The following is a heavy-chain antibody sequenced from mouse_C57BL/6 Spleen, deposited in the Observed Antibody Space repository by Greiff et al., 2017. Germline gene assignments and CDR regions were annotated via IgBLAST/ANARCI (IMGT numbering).Heavy chain of an antibody. V-gene: IGHV5-12*01. J-gene: IGHJ1*03. CDR2: LSNGGGST. CDR1: GFTFSDYY. D-gene: IGHD2-1*01. CDR3: ARQGYGRGYFDV. Sequence: EVQGVESGGGLVQPGGSLKLSCAASGFTFSDYYMYWVRQTPEKRLEWVAYLSNGGGSTYYPEPVKGRFTISRDTAKNTLYLQMSRLKSEDTAMYYCARQGYGRGYFDVWGTGTTVTVSS.